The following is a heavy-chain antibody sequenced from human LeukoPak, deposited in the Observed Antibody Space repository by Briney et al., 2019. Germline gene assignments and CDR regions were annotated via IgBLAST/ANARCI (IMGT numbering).Heavy chain of an antibody. D-gene: IGHD6-19*01. J-gene: IGHJ5*02. V-gene: IGHV1-3*01. CDR2: INAGNGNT. CDR3: ARDDSSGWYYWFDP. CDR1: GYTFTSCA. Sequence: ASVKVSCKASGYTFTSCAMHWVRQAPGQRLEWMGWINAGNGNTKYSQKFQGRVTITRDTSASTAYMELSSLRSEDTAVYYCARDDSSGWYYWFDPWGQGTLVTVSS.